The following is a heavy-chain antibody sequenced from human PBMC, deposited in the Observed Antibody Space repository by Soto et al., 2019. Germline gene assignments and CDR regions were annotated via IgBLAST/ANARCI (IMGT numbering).Heavy chain of an antibody. CDR2: INAGNGNT. Sequence: QVQLVQSGAEVKKPGASVKVSCKASGYTFTSYAMHWVRQAPGQRLEWMGWINAGNGNTKYSQKFQGRVTITRDTSARTAYMELSSLRSEDTAVYYCARVTILGGDPTGAFDIWGQGTMVTVSS. V-gene: IGHV1-3*01. D-gene: IGHD3-9*01. J-gene: IGHJ3*02. CDR3: ARVTILGGDPTGAFDI. CDR1: GYTFTSYA.